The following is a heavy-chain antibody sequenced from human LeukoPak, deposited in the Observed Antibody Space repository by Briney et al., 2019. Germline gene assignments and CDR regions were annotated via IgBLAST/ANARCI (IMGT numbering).Heavy chain of an antibody. Sequence: PSETLSLTCTVSGGSISSGSYYWSWIRQPAGKGLEWIGRIYTSGSTNYNPSLKSRVTISVDTSKNQFSLKLSSVTAADTAVYCCARDWGGYCSSTSCYGSNWFDPWGQGTLVTVSS. D-gene: IGHD2-2*01. CDR1: GGSISSGSYY. CDR2: IYTSGST. CDR3: ARDWGGYCSSTSCYGSNWFDP. V-gene: IGHV4-61*02. J-gene: IGHJ5*02.